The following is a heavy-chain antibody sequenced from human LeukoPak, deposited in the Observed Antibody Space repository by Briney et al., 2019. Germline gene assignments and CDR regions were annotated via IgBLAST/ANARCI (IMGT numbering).Heavy chain of an antibody. D-gene: IGHD6-6*01. CDR3: AAVSIAAEYYFDY. CDR1: GYTFIDNY. Sequence: ASVKVSCKASGYTFIDNYMHWIRQAPGQGLEWMGWINPNNGGTKSAQKFQGRVTLTRDSSIRTAYMELSSLRSEDTAVYYCAAVSIAAEYYFDYWGQGTLVTVSS. J-gene: IGHJ4*02. V-gene: IGHV1-2*02. CDR2: INPNNGGT.